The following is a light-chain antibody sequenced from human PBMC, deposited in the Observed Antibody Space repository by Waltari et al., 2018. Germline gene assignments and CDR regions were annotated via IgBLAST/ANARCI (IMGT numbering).Light chain of an antibody. V-gene: IGLV3-19*01. J-gene: IGLJ1*01. CDR1: SPRDYY. CDR3: ASRDTNGNQLEI. Sequence: SSELTQDPGVSVALGQTVKITCRGDSPRDYYGTWYKQRPGQAPVLVIYGKNNRPSGIPDRFSGSYPGDTTSLTIIGVQAEDEGVYYCASRDTNGNQLEIFGPGTKVTVL. CDR2: GKN.